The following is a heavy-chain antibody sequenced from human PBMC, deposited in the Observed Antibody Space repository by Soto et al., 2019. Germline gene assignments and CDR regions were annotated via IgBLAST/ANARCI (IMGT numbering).Heavy chain of an antibody. J-gene: IGHJ4*02. CDR3: ATLRYYYDSSGYYGPYYIDY. D-gene: IGHD3-22*01. Sequence: GASVKVSCKASGGTFSSYAISWVRQAPGQGLEWMGVIIPIFGTANYAQKFQGRVTITADESTSTAYMELSSLRSEDTAVYYCATLRYYYDSSGYYGPYYIDYWGQGTLVTVSS. CDR1: GGTFSSYA. V-gene: IGHV1-69*13. CDR2: IIPIFGTA.